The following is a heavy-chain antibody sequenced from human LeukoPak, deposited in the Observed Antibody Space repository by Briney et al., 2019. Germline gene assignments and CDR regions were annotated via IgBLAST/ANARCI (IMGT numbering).Heavy chain of an antibody. CDR2: INHSGST. Sequence: PSETLSLTCAVYGGSFSGYYWSWIRQPPGKGLEWIGEINHSGSTNYNPSLKSRVTISVDTSKNQFSLKLSSVTAADTAVYYCARGAGFGESDYFDYWVQGTLVTVSS. CDR3: ARGAGFGESDYFDY. CDR1: GGSFSGYY. D-gene: IGHD3-10*01. J-gene: IGHJ4*02. V-gene: IGHV4-34*01.